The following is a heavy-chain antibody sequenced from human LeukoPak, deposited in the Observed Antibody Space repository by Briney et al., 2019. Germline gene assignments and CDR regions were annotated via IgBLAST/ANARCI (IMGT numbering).Heavy chain of an antibody. V-gene: IGHV3-23*01. CDR1: GITFSSYG. J-gene: IGHJ3*02. CDR2: ISSTGGTT. D-gene: IGHD3-3*02. Sequence: PGGTLRLSCAASGITFSSYGMSWVRQAPGKGLEWVSSISSTGGTTYYADSVKGRFTISRDNSKNTLYLQMNSLRAEDTAIYYCARDRAFPNDVFDIWGQGTMVTVSS. CDR3: ARDRAFPNDVFDI.